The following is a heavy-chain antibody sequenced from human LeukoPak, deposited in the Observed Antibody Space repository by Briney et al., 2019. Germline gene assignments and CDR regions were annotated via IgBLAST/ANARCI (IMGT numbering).Heavy chain of an antibody. CDR2: ISGYKGNT. V-gene: IGHV1-18*01. CDR1: GYTFTSYG. J-gene: IGHJ4*02. CDR3: AREGSLASPADY. D-gene: IGHD3-3*02. Sequence: ASVKVSCKASGYTFTSYGISWVRQAPGQGLEWMGWISGYKGNTNYAQKLQGRVTMTTDTSTSTAYMEMRSLRSDDTAIFYCAREGSLASPADYWGQGTLVTVSS.